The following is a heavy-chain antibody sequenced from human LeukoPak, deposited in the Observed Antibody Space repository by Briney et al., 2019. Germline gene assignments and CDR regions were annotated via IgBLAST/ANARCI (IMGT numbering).Heavy chain of an antibody. D-gene: IGHD2-15*01. CDR3: ARAISAGSPITASDC. V-gene: IGHV1-2*02. J-gene: IGHJ4*02. Sequence: ASVKVSCKTSGSTFTAYYMHWVRQAPGQGLEWWGWINPNSDFTNLAQNFQGRDTMTSDTSISTAYMELSRLRSDDTAVYYCARAISAGSPITASDCWGQGTLVTVSS. CDR1: GSTFTAYY. CDR2: INPNSDFT.